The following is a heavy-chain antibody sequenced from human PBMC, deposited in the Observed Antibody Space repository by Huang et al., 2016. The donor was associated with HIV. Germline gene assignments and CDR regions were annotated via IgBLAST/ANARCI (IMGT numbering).Heavy chain of an antibody. CDR2: MSSSSSFK. Sequence: EVQLVESGGGLVQPGRSLRIACAASGFMFGDFDMSWVRLAPGKGLEWVSYMSSSSSFKLVADSVLGRFTISRDNAKNSLYLQLSSLRVEDTGVYYCVRESCTGGTCYLFDFWGQGVVVTVSS. CDR1: GFMFGDFD. J-gene: IGHJ4*02. CDR3: VRESCTGGTCYLFDF. V-gene: IGHV3-48*04. D-gene: IGHD2-15*01.